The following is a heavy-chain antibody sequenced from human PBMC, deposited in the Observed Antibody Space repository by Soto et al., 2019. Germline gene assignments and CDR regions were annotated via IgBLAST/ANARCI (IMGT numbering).Heavy chain of an antibody. J-gene: IGHJ6*02. CDR1: GGSISSSSYY. CDR3: ARLGNWNGPLLYYHYGMDV. CDR2: IYYSGST. Sequence: SETLSLTCTVSGGSISSSSYYWGWIRQPPGKGLEWIGSIYYSGSTYYNPSLKSRVTISVDTSKNQFSLKLSSVTAADTAVYYCARLGNWNGPLLYYHYGMDVWGQGTTVTVSS. V-gene: IGHV4-39*01. D-gene: IGHD1-1*01.